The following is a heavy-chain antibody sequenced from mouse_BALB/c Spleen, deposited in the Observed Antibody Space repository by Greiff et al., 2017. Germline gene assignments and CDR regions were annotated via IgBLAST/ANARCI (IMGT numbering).Heavy chain of an antibody. V-gene: IGHV5-4*02. Sequence: EVKLMESGGGLVKPGGSLKLSCAASGFTFSDYYMYWVRQTPEKRLEWVATISDGGSYTYYPDSVKGRFTISRDNAKNNLYLQMSSLKSEDTAMYYCARAYGYDYFDYWGQGTTLTVSS. CDR2: ISDGGSYT. D-gene: IGHD1-2*01. J-gene: IGHJ2*01. CDR1: GFTFSDYY. CDR3: ARAYGYDYFDY.